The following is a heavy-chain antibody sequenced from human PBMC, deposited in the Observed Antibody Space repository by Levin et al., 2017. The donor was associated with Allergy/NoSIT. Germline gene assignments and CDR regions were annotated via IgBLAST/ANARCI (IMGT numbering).Heavy chain of an antibody. J-gene: IGHJ4*02. CDR3: ARVRGGYCSGGNCEHPFDY. V-gene: IGHV3-7*01. D-gene: IGHD2-15*01. CDR2: IKQDGSEK. Sequence: GGSLRLSCSASGFTFSSYWMSWVRQAPGKGLEWVANIKQDGSEKNYVDSVKGRFTISRDNAKNSLYLQMNSLRAEDTAVYYCARVRGGYCSGGNCEHPFDYWGQGTLVTVSS. CDR1: GFTFSSYW.